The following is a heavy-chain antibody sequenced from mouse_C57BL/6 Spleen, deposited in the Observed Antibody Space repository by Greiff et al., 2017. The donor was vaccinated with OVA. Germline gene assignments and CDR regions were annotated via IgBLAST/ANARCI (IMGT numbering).Heavy chain of an antibody. CDR3: AGGLRRDYYAMDY. Sequence: VKLVESGPELVKPGASVKLSCKASGYTFTSYDINWVKQRPGQGLEWIGWIYPRDGSTKYNEKFKGKATLTVDTSSSTAYMELHSLTSEDSAVYFCAGGLRRDYYAMDYWGQGTSVTVSS. J-gene: IGHJ4*01. CDR2: IYPRDGST. CDR1: GYTFTSYD. D-gene: IGHD2-4*01. V-gene: IGHV1-85*01.